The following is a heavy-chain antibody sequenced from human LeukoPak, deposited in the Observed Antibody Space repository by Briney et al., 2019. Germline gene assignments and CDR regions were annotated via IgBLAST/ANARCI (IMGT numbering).Heavy chain of an antibody. CDR1: GGSISSSNYY. CDR3: AREGETRDQSYSSSFGWFDP. CDR2: MYYSGNT. V-gene: IGHV4-39*07. Sequence: SETLSLTCTVSGGSISSSNYYWGWIRQPPGKGLEWIGSMYYSGNTDYNPSLKSRVTISVDTSKNQFSLKLSSVTAADTAVYYCAREGETRDQSYSSSFGWFDPWGQGTLVTVSS. D-gene: IGHD6-13*01. J-gene: IGHJ5*02.